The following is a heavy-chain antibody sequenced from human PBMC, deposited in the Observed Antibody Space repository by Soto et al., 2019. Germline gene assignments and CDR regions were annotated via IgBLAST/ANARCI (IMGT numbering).Heavy chain of an antibody. CDR3: AHTRSPNEFGWDL. CDR1: GFSLNTGGVA. V-gene: IGHV2-5*01. J-gene: IGHJ6*02. Sequence: QITLKESGPTLVKATQTLTLTCTFSGFSLNTGGVAVGWIRQPPGGALEWLALVFSNDDKRYRPSLRSRLTVTKDTSKNQVVLIMANMDPGDTATYFGAHTRSPNEFGWDLWGQGNTVTVSS. D-gene: IGHD3-10*01. CDR2: VFSNDDK.